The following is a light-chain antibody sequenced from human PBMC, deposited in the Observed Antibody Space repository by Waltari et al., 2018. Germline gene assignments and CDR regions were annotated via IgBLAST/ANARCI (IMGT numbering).Light chain of an antibody. CDR2: ANY. CDR1: SSNIGLNT. Sequence: QSVLPEPTLVSGTPGQRVTISWSGNSSNIGLNTVPWYQQLPGTAPKLLIYANYHRPSGVPDRFSASTSDTSASLAISGLQSEDEADYFCATWDDSLNGRVCGGGTKLAVL. J-gene: IGLJ3*02. V-gene: IGLV1-44*01. CDR3: ATWDDSLNGRV.